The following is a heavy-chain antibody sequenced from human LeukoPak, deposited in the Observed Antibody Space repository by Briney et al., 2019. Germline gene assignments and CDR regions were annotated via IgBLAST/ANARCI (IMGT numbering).Heavy chain of an antibody. J-gene: IGHJ4*02. CDR1: GFTFGDYA. CDR2: IRSKAYGGTT. CDR3: TRDLRLNYDYVWGSYRVSNYFDY. D-gene: IGHD3-16*02. Sequence: GGSLRLSCTASGFTFGDYAMSWFRQAPGKGLEWVGFIRSKAYGGTTEYAASVKGRFTISRDDSKSIAYLQMNSLKTEDTAVYYCTRDLRLNYDYVWGSYRVSNYFDYWGQGTLVTVSS. V-gene: IGHV3-49*03.